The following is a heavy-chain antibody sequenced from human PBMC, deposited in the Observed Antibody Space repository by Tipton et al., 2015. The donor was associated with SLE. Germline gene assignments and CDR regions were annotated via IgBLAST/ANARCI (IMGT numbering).Heavy chain of an antibody. Sequence: TLSLTCTVSGGSISTSGYFWSWIRQRPGKGLEWIGYIYHSGATYYNLSLKNRVTISIDTSKNQFSLRLTSVTAADTAMYYCALEGYCTNTSCYAWGQGTLVTVSS. D-gene: IGHD2-2*01. CDR2: IYHSGAT. CDR1: GGSISTSGYF. V-gene: IGHV4-31*03. CDR3: ALEGYCTNTSCYA. J-gene: IGHJ4*02.